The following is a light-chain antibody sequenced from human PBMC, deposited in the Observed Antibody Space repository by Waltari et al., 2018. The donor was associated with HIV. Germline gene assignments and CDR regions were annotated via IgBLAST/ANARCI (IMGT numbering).Light chain of an antibody. CDR3: QQYGISPRI. J-gene: IGKJ1*01. CDR2: GAS. CDR1: ESVNSDF. V-gene: IGKV3-20*01. Sequence: DIVSTQSPGTLSLPPGASATLSCRASESVNSDFLAWYQQRPGQAPRVLVYGASTRALGIPDRFSGSGSGTDFTLTISRLEPEDFAVYYCQQYGISPRIFGQGTKVE.